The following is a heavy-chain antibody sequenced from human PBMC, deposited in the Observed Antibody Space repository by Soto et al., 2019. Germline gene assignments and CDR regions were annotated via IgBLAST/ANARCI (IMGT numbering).Heavy chain of an antibody. CDR2: ISAYNGNT. CDR3: ARDDYYDSSGYYQPNYYYYGMDV. J-gene: IGHJ6*02. V-gene: IGHV1-18*01. D-gene: IGHD3-22*01. CDR1: GYTFTSYG. Sequence: ASVKVSCKASGYTFTSYGISWVRQAPGQGLEWMGWISAYNGNTNYAQKLQGRVTMTTDTSTSTAYMELRSLRSDDTAVYYCARDDYYDSSGYYQPNYYYYGMDVWGQGTTVTVSS.